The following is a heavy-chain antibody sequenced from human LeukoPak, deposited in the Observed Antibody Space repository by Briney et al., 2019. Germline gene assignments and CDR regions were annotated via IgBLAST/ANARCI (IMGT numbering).Heavy chain of an antibody. J-gene: IGHJ1*01. Sequence: RASVKVSCKASGYSFTDFYIYWVRQAPGQGLEWMGWFNPNSGGTNSAQKFQGRVTMTRDTSISTAYMELSSLRSDDTAVYYCARALYDSSGYYPFGHCGQGTLVTVSS. D-gene: IGHD3-22*01. V-gene: IGHV1-2*02. CDR3: ARALYDSSGYYPFGH. CDR1: GYSFTDFY. CDR2: FNPNSGGT.